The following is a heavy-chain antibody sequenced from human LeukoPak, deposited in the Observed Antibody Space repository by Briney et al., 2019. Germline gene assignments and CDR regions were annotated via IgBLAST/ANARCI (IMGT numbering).Heavy chain of an antibody. V-gene: IGHV3-21*01. J-gene: IGHJ4*02. CDR1: GFTFSSYS. Sequence: TGGSLRLSCAASGFTFSSYSMNWVRQAPGKGLEWVSSISSSSSYIYYADSVKGRFTISRDNAKNSLYLQMNSLRAEDTAVYYCARDLDGGWFRLGYWGQGTLVTVSS. CDR3: ARDLDGGWFRLGY. CDR2: ISSSSSYI. D-gene: IGHD3-16*01.